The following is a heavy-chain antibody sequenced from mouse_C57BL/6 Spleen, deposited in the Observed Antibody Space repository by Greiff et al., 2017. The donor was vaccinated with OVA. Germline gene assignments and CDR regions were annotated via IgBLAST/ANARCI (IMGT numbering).Heavy chain of an antibody. CDR1: GFTFSSYG. Sequence: EVQLVESGGDLVKPGGSLKLSCAASGFTFSSYGMSWVRQTPDKRLEWVATISSGGSYTYYPDSVKGRFTISRDNAKNTLYLQMSSLKSEDTAMYYCATTMITRAMDYWGQGTSVTVSS. D-gene: IGHD2-4*01. CDR2: ISSGGSYT. V-gene: IGHV5-6*01. CDR3: ATTMITRAMDY. J-gene: IGHJ4*01.